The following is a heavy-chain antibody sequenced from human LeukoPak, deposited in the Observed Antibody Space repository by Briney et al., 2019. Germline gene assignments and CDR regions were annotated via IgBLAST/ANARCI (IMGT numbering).Heavy chain of an antibody. Sequence: GGSLKLSCGASGYTFSDYTMNWVRQAPGKGPEWISYISSGGSVMHYADSVKGRFTISRDNVENSLYLQMNSLRVEDTAVYYCTRDLEYWGQGVLVTVSS. CDR2: ISSGGSVM. CDR3: TRDLEY. V-gene: IGHV3-48*01. CDR1: GYTFSDYT. J-gene: IGHJ4*02.